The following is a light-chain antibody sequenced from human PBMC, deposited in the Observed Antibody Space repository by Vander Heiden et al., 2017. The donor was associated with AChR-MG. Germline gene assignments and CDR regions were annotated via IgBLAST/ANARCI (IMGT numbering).Light chain of an antibody. CDR2: AAS. J-gene: IGKJ2*01. Sequence: DIQMTQSPSSLSASVGDRVTITCRASQSISSYLNWYQQKPGKAPKLLIYAASSLQSGVPSRFSGSGSGTDFTLTISRLQPEDFATYYCQQSYSTHLYIVGQGTKLEIK. V-gene: IGKV1-39*01. CDR3: QQSYSTHLYI. CDR1: QSISSY.